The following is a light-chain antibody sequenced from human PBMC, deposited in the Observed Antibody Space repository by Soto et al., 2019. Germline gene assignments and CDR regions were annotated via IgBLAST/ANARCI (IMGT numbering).Light chain of an antibody. V-gene: IGKV3-11*01. CDR1: ESVGND. CDR2: DAS. Sequence: EIVLTQSPATLSLSPGERATLSCGASESVGNDLAWYQQKPGQAPRLLIYDASNRATGIPARFSGSGSETDFSLTISSLEPEDFAVYYCQQRRNWPLTFGGGTKVEIK. CDR3: QQRRNWPLT. J-gene: IGKJ4*01.